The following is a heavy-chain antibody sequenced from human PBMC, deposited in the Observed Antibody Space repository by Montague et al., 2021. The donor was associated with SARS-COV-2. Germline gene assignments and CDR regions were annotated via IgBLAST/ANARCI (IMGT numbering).Heavy chain of an antibody. D-gene: IGHD5-12*01. CDR1: GFTSRTYA. J-gene: IGHJ4*02. V-gene: IGHV3-23*01. CDR3: AADAKFSVATIPGY. Sequence: FLRLSCAATGFTSRTYAMTWVRQAPEKGLEWVSSISGTGGSTYYADSVKGRFSISRDKSKNTLYLQMNSLRAEDTAIYYCAADAKFSVATIPGYWGQGTLVTVSS. CDR2: ISGTGGST.